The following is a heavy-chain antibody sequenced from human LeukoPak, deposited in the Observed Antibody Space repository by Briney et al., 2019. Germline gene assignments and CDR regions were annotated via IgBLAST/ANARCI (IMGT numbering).Heavy chain of an antibody. CDR2: INPNSGGT. V-gene: IGHV1-2*02. J-gene: IGHJ3*02. CDR3: ARGDDYGDYGRSAFDI. D-gene: IGHD4-17*01. Sequence: ASVKVSCKASGYTFTGYYMHWVRQAPGQGLEWMGWINPNSGGTNYAQKFQGRVTMTRDTSISTAYMELSSLRSEDTAVYYCARGDDYGDYGRSAFDIWGQGTMVTVSS. CDR1: GYTFTGYY.